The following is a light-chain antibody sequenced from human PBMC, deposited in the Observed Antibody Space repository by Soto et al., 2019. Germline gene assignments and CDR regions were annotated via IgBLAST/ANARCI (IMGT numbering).Light chain of an antibody. J-gene: IGLJ1*01. Sequence: SYELPQPPSVSVAPGQTATITCGGNNIGSEPVHWYQQKPGQAPVLVVFDNSDRPSGIPERLSGSKSGNTATLTISRVEAGDEADYYCQVWESGSENYVFGAGTKVTVL. CDR3: QVWESGSENYV. CDR2: DNS. CDR1: NIGSEP. V-gene: IGLV3-21*02.